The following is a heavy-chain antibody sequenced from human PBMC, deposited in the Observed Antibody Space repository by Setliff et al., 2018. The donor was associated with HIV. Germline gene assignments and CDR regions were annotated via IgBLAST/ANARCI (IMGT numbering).Heavy chain of an antibody. Sequence: GGSLRLSCAASGFTFSSYSMNWVRQAPGKGLEWLSYISSSSSSIYHADSVKGRFTISRDNTRSTLYLQMNRLRVEDTAVYYCARQPLHCSSINCYGAVYDNWGQGTLVTVSS. J-gene: IGHJ4*02. CDR1: GFTFSSYS. CDR2: ISSSSSSI. D-gene: IGHD2-2*01. V-gene: IGHV3-48*04. CDR3: ARQPLHCSSINCYGAVYDN.